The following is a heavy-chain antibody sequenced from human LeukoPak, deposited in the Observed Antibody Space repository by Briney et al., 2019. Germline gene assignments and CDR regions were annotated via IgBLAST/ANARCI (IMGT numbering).Heavy chain of an antibody. J-gene: IGHJ2*01. Sequence: SETLSLTCTVSGGSISSGDYYWRWIRQPPGKGLEWIGYIYYSGSTYYNPSLKSRVTISVDTSKNQFSLKLSSVTAADTAVYYCARASYGGNSLAYFDLWGRGTLVTVSS. V-gene: IGHV4-30-4*01. CDR3: ARASYGGNSLAYFDL. D-gene: IGHD4-23*01. CDR2: IYYSGST. CDR1: GGSISSGDYY.